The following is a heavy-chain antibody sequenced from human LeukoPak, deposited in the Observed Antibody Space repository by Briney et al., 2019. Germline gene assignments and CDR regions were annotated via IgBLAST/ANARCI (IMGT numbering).Heavy chain of an antibody. CDR2: INPNSGGT. CDR1: GYTFTGHY. J-gene: IGHJ5*02. CDR3: ARDKYEMGFGKFLYPWFDT. Sequence: GASVKVSCKASGYTFTGHYMHWVRQAPGQGLEWMGWINPNSGGTNYAQKFQGRVTMTRDTSIDTVYMELSRLRSDDTAVYYCARDKYEMGFGKFLYPWFDTWGQGNLVTVSS. D-gene: IGHD3-10*01. V-gene: IGHV1-2*02.